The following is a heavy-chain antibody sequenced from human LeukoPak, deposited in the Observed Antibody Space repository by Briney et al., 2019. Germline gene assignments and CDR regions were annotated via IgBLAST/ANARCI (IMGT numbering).Heavy chain of an antibody. CDR2: IKQDGSEK. D-gene: IGHD5-18*01. V-gene: IGHV3-7*01. CDR3: ARVPDSYGFVDLTYYFDY. CDR1: GFTFSSYE. J-gene: IGHJ4*02. Sequence: GGSLRLSCAASGFTFSSYEMNWVRQAPGKGLEWVANIKQDGSEKYYVDSVKGRFTISRDNAKNSLYLQMNGLRAEDTAVYYCARVPDSYGFVDLTYYFDYWGQGTLVTVSS.